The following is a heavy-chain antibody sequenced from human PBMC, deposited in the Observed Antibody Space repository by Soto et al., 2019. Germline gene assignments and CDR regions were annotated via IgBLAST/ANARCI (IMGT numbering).Heavy chain of an antibody. J-gene: IGHJ6*02. CDR3: ARDSLPYYSGSGSPAMDF. V-gene: IGHV4-31*03. D-gene: IGHD3-10*01. CDR1: GGSLSRGGYY. Sequence: PSKTLSLTCSVSGGSLSRGGYYWGWIRQHPGKGLEWIGYIYYSGSTYYNPSLKSRVIISVDTSKNQFSLRLSSVTAADTAVYYCARDSLPYYSGSGSPAMDFCGQCTTVTVS. CDR2: IYYSGST.